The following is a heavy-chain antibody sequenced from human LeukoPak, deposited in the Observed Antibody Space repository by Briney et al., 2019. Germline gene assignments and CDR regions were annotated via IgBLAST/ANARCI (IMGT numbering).Heavy chain of an antibody. D-gene: IGHD2-2*01. Sequence: GRSLRRSCAASGFTFSSYAMHWVRQAPGKGLEWVAVISYDGSNKYYADSVKGRFTISRDNSKNTLYLQMNSLRAEDTAVYYCARDFAVVPAADGAIYYYYGMDVWGQGTTVTVSS. CDR2: ISYDGSNK. V-gene: IGHV3-30-3*01. CDR1: GFTFSSYA. CDR3: ARDFAVVPAADGAIYYYYGMDV. J-gene: IGHJ6*02.